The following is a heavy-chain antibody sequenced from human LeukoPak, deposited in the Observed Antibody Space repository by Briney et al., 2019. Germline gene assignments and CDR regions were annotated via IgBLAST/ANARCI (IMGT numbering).Heavy chain of an antibody. Sequence: ASVKVSCKSSGYTFTGYYMHWVRQAPGQGLEWMGWINPSSGGTNYAQKFQGRVTMTRDTSISTAYMELSSLRSDDTAVYSCARAQTMAAAGTGLGDFWGQGTLVTVSS. CDR2: INPSSGGT. CDR3: ARAQTMAAAGTGLGDF. V-gene: IGHV1-2*02. J-gene: IGHJ4*02. CDR1: GYTFTGYY. D-gene: IGHD6-13*01.